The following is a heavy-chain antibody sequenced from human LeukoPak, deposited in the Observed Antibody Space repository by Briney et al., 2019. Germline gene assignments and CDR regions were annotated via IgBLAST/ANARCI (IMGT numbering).Heavy chain of an antibody. V-gene: IGHV4-39*07. CDR1: GGAFTSSIYY. CDR3: ARRGIAARLNIYYYYYYMDV. D-gene: IGHD6-6*01. J-gene: IGHJ6*03. CDR2: INHSGST. Sequence: SETLSLTCTVSGGAFTSSIYYWVWIRQPPGKGLEWIGEINHSGSTNYNPSLKSRVTISVDTSKNQFSLKLSSVTAADTAVYYCARRGIAARLNIYYYYYYMDVWGKGTTVTVSS.